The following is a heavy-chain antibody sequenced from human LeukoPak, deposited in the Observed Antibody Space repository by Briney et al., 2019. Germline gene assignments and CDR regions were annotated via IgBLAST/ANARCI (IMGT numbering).Heavy chain of an antibody. CDR3: ARRVRGSSWPTVYYYYGMDV. J-gene: IGHJ6*02. V-gene: IGHV6-1*01. CDR2: TYYRSKWYN. Sequence: SQTLSLTCAISGDSVSSNSAAWNWIRQSPSRGLEWLGRTYYRSKWYNDYAVSVKSRITINPDTSKNQFSLQLNSVTPEDTAVYYCARRVRGSSWPTVYYYYGMDVWGQGTTVTVSS. CDR1: GDSVSSNSAA. D-gene: IGHD6-13*01.